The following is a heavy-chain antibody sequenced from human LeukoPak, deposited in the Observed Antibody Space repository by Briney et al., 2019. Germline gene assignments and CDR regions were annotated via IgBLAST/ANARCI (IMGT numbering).Heavy chain of an antibody. CDR3: GGGTGNYFSAVDY. D-gene: IGHD3-10*01. J-gene: IGHJ4*02. V-gene: IGHV3-33*01. CDR1: GFTFSTYG. Sequence: PGRSLRLSCAGSGFTFSTYGMHWVRQAPGKGLEWVAVIWHDGSYKYYADSVKGRFTISRDNSKNTLYLQMTSLTAEDTAVYYCGGGTGNYFSAVDYWGQGTLVTVSS. CDR2: IWHDGSYK.